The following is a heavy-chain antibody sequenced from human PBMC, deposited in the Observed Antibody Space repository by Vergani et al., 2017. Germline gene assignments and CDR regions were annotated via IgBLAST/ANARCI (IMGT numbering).Heavy chain of an antibody. CDR2: ISSSSSTI. D-gene: IGHD1-1*01. CDR1: GFTFSSYS. CDR3: ARDRAGATRYWYFDL. V-gene: IGHV3-48*01. J-gene: IGHJ2*01. Sequence: EVQLVESGGGLVQPGGSLRLSCAASGFTFSSYSMNWVRKAPGKGLEWVSYISSSSSTIYYADSVKGRFTISRDNAKNSLYLQMNSLRAEDTAVYYCARDRAGATRYWYFDLWGRGTLVTVSS.